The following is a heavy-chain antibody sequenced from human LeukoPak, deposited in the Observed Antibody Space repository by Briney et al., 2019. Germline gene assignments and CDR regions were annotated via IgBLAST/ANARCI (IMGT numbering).Heavy chain of an antibody. CDR3: AKVGATPPRYYMDV. J-gene: IGHJ6*03. Sequence: GGSLRLSCAASGFTFSSYGMHWVRQAPGKGLEWVAFIRYDGSNKYYADSVKGRFTISRDNSKNTLYLQMNSLRAEDTAVYYCAKVGATPPRYYMDVWGKGTTVTVSS. CDR2: IRYDGSNK. V-gene: IGHV3-30*02. D-gene: IGHD1-26*01. CDR1: GFTFSSYG.